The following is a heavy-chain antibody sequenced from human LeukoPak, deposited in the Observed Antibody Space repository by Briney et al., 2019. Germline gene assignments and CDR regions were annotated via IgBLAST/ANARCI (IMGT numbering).Heavy chain of an antibody. CDR3: AKDSRRDGWLVYSYLFDY. J-gene: IGHJ4*02. D-gene: IGHD6-19*01. CDR1: GFTFSSYG. V-gene: IGHV3-30*02. CDR2: IRYDGSNK. Sequence: GGSLRLSRAASGFTFSSYGMHWVRQAPGKGLEWVAFIRYDGSNKYYADSVKGRSTISRDNSKNTLYLQMNSLRAEDTAVYYCAKDSRRDGWLVYSYLFDYWGQGTLVTVSS.